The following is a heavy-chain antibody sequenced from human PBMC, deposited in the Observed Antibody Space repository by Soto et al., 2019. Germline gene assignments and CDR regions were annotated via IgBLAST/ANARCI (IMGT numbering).Heavy chain of an antibody. J-gene: IGHJ4*02. CDR1: GGTFSTYD. D-gene: IGHD5-12*01. Sequence: QVQLVQSGAEVKKPGSSVKVSCKASGGTFSTYDICWVRQAPGQGLEWMGGIIPLFGTANYAQKFQGRAKIIADESTRTAYMELRRLRSEDTAVYYCAINEGTDGYKFAYWGQGTLVTVSS. CDR3: AINEGTDGYKFAY. V-gene: IGHV1-69*01. CDR2: IIPLFGTA.